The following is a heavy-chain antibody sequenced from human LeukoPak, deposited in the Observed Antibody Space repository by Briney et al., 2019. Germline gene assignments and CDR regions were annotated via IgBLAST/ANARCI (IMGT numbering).Heavy chain of an antibody. V-gene: IGHV4-34*01. CDR2: INHSGST. J-gene: IGHJ4*02. Sequence: SETLSLTCAVYGGSFSGYYWSWIRQPPGKGLEWIGEINHSGSTNYNPSLKSRVTISVDTSKNQFSLKLSSVTAADTAVYYCARGGWNKFDYWGQGTLVTVSS. CDR1: GGSFSGYY. D-gene: IGHD1-1*01. CDR3: ARGGWNKFDY.